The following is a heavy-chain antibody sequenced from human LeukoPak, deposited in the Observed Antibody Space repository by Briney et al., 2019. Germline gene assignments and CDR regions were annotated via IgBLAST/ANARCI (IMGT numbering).Heavy chain of an antibody. D-gene: IGHD3-22*01. V-gene: IGHV3-21*01. Sequence: GGSLRLSCAASGFTFSSYSMNWVRQAPGKGLEWVSSISSSSSYIYYADSVKDRFTISRDNAKNSLYLQMNSLRAEDTAVYYCARVLDSSGYYYYYGMDVWGQGTTVTVSS. CDR3: ARVLDSSGYYYYYGMDV. J-gene: IGHJ6*02. CDR2: ISSSSSYI. CDR1: GFTFSSYS.